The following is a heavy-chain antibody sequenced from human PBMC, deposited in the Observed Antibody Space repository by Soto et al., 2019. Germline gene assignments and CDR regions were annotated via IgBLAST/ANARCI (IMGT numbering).Heavy chain of an antibody. CDR2: IDLDTGNT. J-gene: IGHJ4*02. D-gene: IGHD4-17*01. Sequence: ASVKVSCKASGHTFSGHHMHWVRQAPGHGLEWMTYIDLDTGNTASSQKFQGRVTTTRDTSFTTAYMDLNSLRAEDTAVYYCAKDRSIYGDYFGSHRNYWGQGTLVTVSS. V-gene: IGHV1-2*02. CDR3: AKDRSIYGDYFGSHRNY. CDR1: GHTFSGHH.